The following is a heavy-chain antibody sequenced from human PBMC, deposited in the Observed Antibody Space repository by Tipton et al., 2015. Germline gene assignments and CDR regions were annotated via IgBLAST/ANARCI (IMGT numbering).Heavy chain of an antibody. CDR2: IHYSGAT. D-gene: IGHD5-18*01. CDR3: ARVGYTYGLYWYFDL. Sequence: LRLSCSASGFTFRSYPMHWVRQSPRKGLEWLANIHYSGATYDNPSLEGRVYMSVDTSQNQFTLKLTSVTAADTAVYYCARVGYTYGLYWYFDLWGRGTLVTVSS. V-gene: IGHV4-59*04. J-gene: IGHJ2*01. CDR1: GFTFRSYPMH.